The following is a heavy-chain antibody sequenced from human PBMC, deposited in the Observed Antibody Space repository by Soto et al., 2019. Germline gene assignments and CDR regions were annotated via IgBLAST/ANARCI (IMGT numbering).Heavy chain of an antibody. D-gene: IGHD6-19*01. CDR3: ARARSGWYGDAFDI. Sequence: GGYLRLSSAASGFTFSSYAMHCARQAPGKGLEYDSAISSIGGSTYYANSVKGRFTISRHNSKNTLYLQTSSQRAEEMAVIYRARARSGWYGDAFDIWGQGTMVTVSS. V-gene: IGHV3-64*01. CDR1: GFTFSSYA. J-gene: IGHJ3*02. CDR2: ISSIGGST.